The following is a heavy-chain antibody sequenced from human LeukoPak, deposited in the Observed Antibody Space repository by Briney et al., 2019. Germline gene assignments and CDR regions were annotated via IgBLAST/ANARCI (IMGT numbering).Heavy chain of an antibody. CDR1: GGSISSSSYY. J-gene: IGHJ3*02. Sequence: SETLSLTCTVSGGSISSSSYYWGWIRQPPGKGLEWIGSIYYSGSTYYNPSLKSRVTISVDTSKNQFSLKLSSVTAADTAVYYCARDAPLTGRRAFDIWGQGTMVTVSS. CDR3: ARDAPLTGRRAFDI. V-gene: IGHV4-39*07. D-gene: IGHD3-10*01. CDR2: IYYSGST.